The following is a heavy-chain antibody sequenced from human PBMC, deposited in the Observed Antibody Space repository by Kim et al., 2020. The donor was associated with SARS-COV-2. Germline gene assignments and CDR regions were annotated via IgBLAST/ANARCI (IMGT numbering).Heavy chain of an antibody. CDR1: GYTFTTYS. CDR2: ILTNPANPAP. D-gene: IGHD2-2*01. Sequence: ASVKVSCKTSGYTFTTYSMNWVRQAPGQGLEWVGWILTNPANPAPMYDPGFTERFVFSFDTSISTAYLQINNLTTEDTAIYYCARGPPVYHHVDGFEYWGQGTLVTVSS. CDR3: ARGPPVYHHVDGFEY. V-gene: IGHV7-4-1*02. J-gene: IGHJ4*02.